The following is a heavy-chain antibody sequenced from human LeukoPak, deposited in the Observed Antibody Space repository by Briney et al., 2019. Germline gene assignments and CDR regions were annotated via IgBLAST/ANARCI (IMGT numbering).Heavy chain of an antibody. V-gene: IGHV1-2*02. J-gene: IGHJ4*02. CDR3: ARANGGGAYYPFDH. CDR1: GYTFTGYY. D-gene: IGHD2-21*02. CDR2: INPYSGAT. Sequence: ASVRVSCKASGYTFTGYYIHWLRQAPGQGLEWMGWINPYSGATDSAQTFQGRVTVARDTSTTTAYMELNRLTSDDTAAYYCARANGGGAYYPFDHWGQGTLVTVSS.